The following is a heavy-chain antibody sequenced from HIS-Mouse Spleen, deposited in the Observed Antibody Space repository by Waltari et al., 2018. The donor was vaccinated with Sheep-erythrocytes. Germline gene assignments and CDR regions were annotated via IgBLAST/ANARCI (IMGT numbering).Heavy chain of an antibody. Sequence: EVQLVESGGGLVKPGGPLRLSCAASGFTFSSYSMNWVRQAPGKGLEWVSSISSSSSYIYYADSVKGRFTISRDNAKNSLYLQMNSLRAEDTAVYYCARVASGATFDYWGQGTLVTVSS. CDR1: GFTFSSYS. CDR2: ISSSSSYI. V-gene: IGHV3-21*01. J-gene: IGHJ4*02. D-gene: IGHD1-26*01. CDR3: ARVASGATFDY.